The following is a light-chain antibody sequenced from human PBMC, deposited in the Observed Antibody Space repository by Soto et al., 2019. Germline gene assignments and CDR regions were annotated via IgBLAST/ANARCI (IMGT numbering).Light chain of an antibody. V-gene: IGKV4-1*01. J-gene: IGKJ4*01. CDR1: LTVLDSSNNRDY. Sequence: DIVMTQSPDSLAVSLGERATINFKSRLTVLDSSNNRDYLTWYVQKPGQSTKLLIYLGSNRASGVPDRFSGSGSGIDFTLKITRVEADDVGVYYCMQGLQSVLGGGTKVDIK. CDR2: LGS. CDR3: MQGLQSV.